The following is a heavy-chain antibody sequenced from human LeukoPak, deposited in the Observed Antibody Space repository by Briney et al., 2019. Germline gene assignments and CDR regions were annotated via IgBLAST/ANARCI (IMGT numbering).Heavy chain of an antibody. D-gene: IGHD2-2*01. V-gene: IGHV4-39*07. CDR3: ARVVVVPAQYMDV. Sequence: SETLSLTCTVSGGSISSSSYYWGWIRQPPGKGLEWIGSIYHSGSTYYNPSLKSRATISVDTSKNQFSLKLSSVTAADTAVYYCARVVVVPAQYMDVWGKGTTVTVSS. CDR2: IYHSGST. CDR1: GGSISSSSYY. J-gene: IGHJ6*03.